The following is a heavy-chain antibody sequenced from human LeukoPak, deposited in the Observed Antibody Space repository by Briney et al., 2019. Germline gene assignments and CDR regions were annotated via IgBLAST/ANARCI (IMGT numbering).Heavy chain of an antibody. CDR1: GGSFSGYY. CDR2: ISYGGST. Sequence: PSETLSLTCAVYGGSFSGYYWSWIRQPPGKGLEGIGYISYGGSTNYNASLMSRVTISVDTSKNQFSLRLSSVTAADAAVYYCVRHSGGTTYDYWGQGTLVTVSS. D-gene: IGHD1-7*01. J-gene: IGHJ4*02. CDR3: VRHSGGTTYDY. V-gene: IGHV4-59*08.